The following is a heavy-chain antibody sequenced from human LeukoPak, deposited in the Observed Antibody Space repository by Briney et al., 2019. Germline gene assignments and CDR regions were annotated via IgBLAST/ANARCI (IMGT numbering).Heavy chain of an antibody. V-gene: IGHV3-30*19. J-gene: IGHJ4*02. Sequence: GGSLRLSCAASGFIFSNYGIHWVRQAPGKGLEWVAVISYDGSNKNYGDSVKGRFTISRDNSKKTLYLQMNSLRAEDTAVYYCARGLFRFCSSGSCLSPFDYWGQGTLVTVSS. D-gene: IGHD2-15*01. CDR2: ISYDGSNK. CDR1: GFIFSNYG. CDR3: ARGLFRFCSSGSCLSPFDY.